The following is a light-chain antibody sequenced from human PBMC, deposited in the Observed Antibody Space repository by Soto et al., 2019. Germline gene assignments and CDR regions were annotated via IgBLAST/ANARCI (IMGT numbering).Light chain of an antibody. CDR1: QSVSSSY. CDR3: QQYGSSPPT. Sequence: EIVLTQSPGTLSLSPGERATLSCRASQSVSSSYLAWYQRKPGQAPRLLIYGASNRATDIPIRFSGSGSGTDFTLTITSLEPEDVAVYYCQQYGSSPPTFGQGTKVEIK. CDR2: GAS. V-gene: IGKV3-20*01. J-gene: IGKJ1*01.